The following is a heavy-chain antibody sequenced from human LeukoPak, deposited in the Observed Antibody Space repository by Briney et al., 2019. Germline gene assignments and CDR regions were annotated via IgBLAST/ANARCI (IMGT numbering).Heavy chain of an antibody. CDR1: GYTFTGYY. V-gene: IGHV1-2*02. D-gene: IGHD1-20*01. J-gene: IGHJ4*02. CDR2: INPNSGGT. CDR3: ARGDNWNDPGILDY. Sequence: ASVKVSCKSSGYTFTGYYMHWVRQAPGQPLEWMGWINPNSGGTNYAQKFQGRVTMTRDTSISTAYMELSRLRSDDTAVYYCARGDNWNDPGILDYWGQGTLVTVSS.